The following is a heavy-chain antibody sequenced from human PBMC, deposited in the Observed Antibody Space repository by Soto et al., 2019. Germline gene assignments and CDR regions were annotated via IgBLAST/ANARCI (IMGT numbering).Heavy chain of an antibody. J-gene: IGHJ4*02. CDR1: GFTFSSYW. Sequence: GGSLRLSCAASGFTFSSYWMSWVRQAPGKGLEWVANIKQDGSEKYYVDSVKGRFTISRDNAKNSLYLQMNSLRAEDTAVYYCARDWEIAAHGAFFDYWGQGTLVTVSS. CDR3: ARDWEIAAHGAFFDY. D-gene: IGHD6-13*01. V-gene: IGHV3-7*05. CDR2: IKQDGSEK.